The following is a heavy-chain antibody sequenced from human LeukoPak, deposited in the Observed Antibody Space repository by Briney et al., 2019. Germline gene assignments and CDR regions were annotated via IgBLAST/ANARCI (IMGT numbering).Heavy chain of an antibody. V-gene: IGHV4-59*08. D-gene: IGHD3-10*01. Sequence: SETLSLTCTVSGGSMNSYFWSWIRQPPGKGLEWVGYVYYNGSTNYNPSLKSRVTMSLDTSKNQFSLSLKSVTAADTAVYYCARLLETYEGTRLDHWGQGALVTVSS. CDR3: ARLLETYEGTRLDH. CDR2: VYYNGST. J-gene: IGHJ4*02. CDR1: GGSMNSYF.